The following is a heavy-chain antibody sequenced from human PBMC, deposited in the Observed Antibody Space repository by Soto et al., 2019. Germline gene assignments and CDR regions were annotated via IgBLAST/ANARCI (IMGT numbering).Heavy chain of an antibody. V-gene: IGHV3-15*07. J-gene: IGHJ3*02. CDR2: IKSKTDGGTT. CDR1: GFIFNNAW. CDR3: THQRWGAFAI. Sequence: EVQLVESGGGLVKPGGSLTLSCAASGFIFNNAWMNWVRQAPGKGLEWVGRIKSKTDGGTTDYAAPVKGRFTISRDDSKNTLYLQMNSLKTEDTAVYYCTHQRWGAFAIWGQGTMVTVSS. D-gene: IGHD2-2*01.